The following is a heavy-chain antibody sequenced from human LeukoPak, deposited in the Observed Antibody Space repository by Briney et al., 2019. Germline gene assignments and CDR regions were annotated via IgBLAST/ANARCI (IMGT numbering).Heavy chain of an antibody. CDR1: GFTFDSYE. Sequence: GGSLRLSCAASGFTFDSYEMNWVRQPPGKGLEWVSYVSSTASSKHYAESVKGRFTISRDNAKNSLFLQMNSLRGEDTAVYFCARDTPGGAFDFWGQRTMVTVSS. CDR3: ARDTPGGAFDF. CDR2: VSSTASSK. D-gene: IGHD2-15*01. J-gene: IGHJ3*01. V-gene: IGHV3-48*03.